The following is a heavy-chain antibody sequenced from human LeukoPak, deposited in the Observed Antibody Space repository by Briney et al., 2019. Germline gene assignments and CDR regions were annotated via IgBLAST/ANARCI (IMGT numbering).Heavy chain of an antibody. CDR1: GYSFTNFW. CDR3: ARTNRNDVFSPIDY. J-gene: IGHJ4*02. V-gene: IGHV5-51*01. D-gene: IGHD1-1*01. CDR2: ISPGDSDT. Sequence: GESLKISCKGSGYSFTNFWIGWVRQMPGKGLEWMGIISPGDSDTRYSPSFQGQVTISADKSISTAYLQWSSLKASDTAMYYCARTNRNDVFSPIDYWGQGTLVTVSS.